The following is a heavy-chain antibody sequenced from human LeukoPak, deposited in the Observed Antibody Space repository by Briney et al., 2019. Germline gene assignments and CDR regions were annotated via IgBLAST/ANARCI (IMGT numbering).Heavy chain of an antibody. CDR3: ARDNNGYYGSGSYYYYYYYMDV. CDR1: GFTFSSYW. J-gene: IGHJ6*03. V-gene: IGHV3-7*01. CDR2: IKQDGSEK. Sequence: GGSLRLSCAASGFTFSSYWMSWVRQAPGKGLEWVANIKQDGSEKYYVDSVKGRFTISRDNAKNSLYLQMNSLRAEDTAVYYCARDNNGYYGSGSYYYYYYYMDVWGKGTTVTISS. D-gene: IGHD3-10*01.